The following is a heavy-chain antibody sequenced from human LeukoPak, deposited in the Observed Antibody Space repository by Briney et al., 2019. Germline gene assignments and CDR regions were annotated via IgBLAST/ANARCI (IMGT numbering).Heavy chain of an antibody. J-gene: IGHJ5*02. Sequence: SETLSLTCTVSGYSISSGYYWGWIRQPPGKGLEWIGSIYHSGSTYYNPSLKSRVTISVDTSKNQFSLKLSSVTAADTAVYYCARDPSRHYDSSGYYYGDWFDPWGQGTLVTVSS. V-gene: IGHV4-38-2*02. CDR1: GYSISSGYY. D-gene: IGHD3-22*01. CDR2: IYHSGST. CDR3: ARDPSRHYDSSGYYYGDWFDP.